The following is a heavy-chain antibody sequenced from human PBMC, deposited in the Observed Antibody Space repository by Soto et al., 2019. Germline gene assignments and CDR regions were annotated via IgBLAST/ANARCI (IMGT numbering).Heavy chain of an antibody. CDR3: ARPSKQQQLVPDAFDI. Sequence: PGESLKISCKGSGYSFTSYWIGWVRQMPGKGLEWMGIIYPGDSDTRYSPSFQGQVTISADKSISTAYLQWSSLKASDTAMYYCARPSKQQQLVPDAFDIWGQGTMVTVSS. CDR1: GYSFTSYW. CDR2: IYPGDSDT. V-gene: IGHV5-51*01. D-gene: IGHD6-13*01. J-gene: IGHJ3*02.